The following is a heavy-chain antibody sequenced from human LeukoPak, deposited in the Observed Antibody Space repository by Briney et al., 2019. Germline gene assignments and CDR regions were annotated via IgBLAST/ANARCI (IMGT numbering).Heavy chain of an antibody. CDR1: GGSISSSSYY. D-gene: IGHD6-25*01. J-gene: IGHJ4*02. V-gene: IGHV4-39*01. CDR2: IYYSGST. CDR3: ARLNSIAAALDY. Sequence: SETLSLTCTVSGGSISSSSYYWGWVRQPPGKGLVWIGSIYYSGSTYYNPSLKGRVTISVDTSKNQFSLKLSSVTAADTAVYYCARLNSIAAALDYWGQGTLVTVSS.